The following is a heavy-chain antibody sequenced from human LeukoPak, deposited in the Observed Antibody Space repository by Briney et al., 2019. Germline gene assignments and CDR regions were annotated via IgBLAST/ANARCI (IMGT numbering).Heavy chain of an antibody. V-gene: IGHV3-53*01. CDR1: GFTVSSNY. D-gene: IGHD6-19*01. J-gene: IGHJ3*02. CDR3: ARFGYSSGWDMPGAFDI. Sequence: PGGSLRLSCAASGFTVSSNYMSWVRQAPGKGLEWVSVIYSGGSTYYADSVKGRFTISRDNSKNTLYLQMNSLRAEDTAVYYCARFGYSSGWDMPGAFDIWGQGTMVTVSS. CDR2: IYSGGST.